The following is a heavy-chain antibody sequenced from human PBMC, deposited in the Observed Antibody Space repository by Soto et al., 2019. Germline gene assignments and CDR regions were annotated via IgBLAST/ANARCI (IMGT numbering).Heavy chain of an antibody. CDR3: ATGGSSGSDLDL. Sequence: GGSLRLSCAASGFTFSSYAMSWVRQAPGKGLEWVSAISGSGGSTYYADSVKGRFTISRDNSKNTLYLQMNSLRAEDTAVYYCATGGSSGSDLDLWGRGTLVTVSS. CDR1: GFTFSSYA. J-gene: IGHJ2*01. D-gene: IGHD3-22*01. CDR2: ISGSGGST. V-gene: IGHV3-23*01.